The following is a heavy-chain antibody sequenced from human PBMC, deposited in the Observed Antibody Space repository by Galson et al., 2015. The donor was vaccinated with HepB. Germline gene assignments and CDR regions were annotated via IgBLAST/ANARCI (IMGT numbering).Heavy chain of an antibody. CDR2: LNQGGDFT. J-gene: IGHJ3*01. CDR3: ARDPGWQALDV. V-gene: IGHV3-7*01. CDR1: GFTFSDHW. D-gene: IGHD2-15*01. Sequence: SLRLSCAASGFTFSDHWMVWVRQAPGKGLEWVANLNQGGDFTDYGGSMRGRFTISRDNAKKSVYLQMNSLRTEDTAVYYCARDPGWQALDVWGHGTMVTVSS.